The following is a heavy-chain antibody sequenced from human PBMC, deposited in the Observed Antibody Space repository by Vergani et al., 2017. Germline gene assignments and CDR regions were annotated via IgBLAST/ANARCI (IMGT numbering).Heavy chain of an antibody. CDR2: MEYSGST. J-gene: IGHJ4*02. CDR1: GDSVISTDYH. Sequence: QVQLQESGPGLVKPSETLSLTCTVSGDSVISTDYHWGWIRQPPGKGLEWIGSMEYSGSTSYKPSLESRISISFETPKNQFSLRLTSVTAADTAVYFCASKRGSCRAAYCHSYDSWGPGTLVGVSS. V-gene: IGHV4-39*01. CDR3: ASKRGSCRAAYCHSYDS. D-gene: IGHD2-15*01.